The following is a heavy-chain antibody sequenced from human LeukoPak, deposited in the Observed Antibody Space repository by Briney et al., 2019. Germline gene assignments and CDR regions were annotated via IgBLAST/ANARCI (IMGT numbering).Heavy chain of an antibody. J-gene: IGHJ3*02. CDR2: ISSSSSYI. CDR1: GFTFSSYS. CDR3: ARSPYIYYGSGSTGAFDI. Sequence: PGGSLRLSCAASGFTFSSYSMNWVPQAPGKGLEWVSSISSSSSYIYYADSVKGRFTISRDNAKNSLYLQMNSLRAEDTAVYYCARSPYIYYGSGSTGAFDIWGQGTMVTVSS. V-gene: IGHV3-21*01. D-gene: IGHD3-10*01.